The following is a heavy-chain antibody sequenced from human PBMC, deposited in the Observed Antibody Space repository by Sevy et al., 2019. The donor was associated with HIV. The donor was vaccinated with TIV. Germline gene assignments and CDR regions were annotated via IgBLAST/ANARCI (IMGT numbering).Heavy chain of an antibody. V-gene: IGHV3-21*01. CDR1: GFTFSSYS. CDR2: ISSSSSYI. CDR3: ARDLQQWLPSFQH. Sequence: GGSLRLSCAASGFTFSSYSMNWVRQAPGKGLEWVSSISSSSSYIYYVDSVKGRFTISRDNAKNSLYLQMNSLRAEDTTVYYCARDLQQWLPSFQHWGQGTLVTVSS. J-gene: IGHJ1*01. D-gene: IGHD6-19*01.